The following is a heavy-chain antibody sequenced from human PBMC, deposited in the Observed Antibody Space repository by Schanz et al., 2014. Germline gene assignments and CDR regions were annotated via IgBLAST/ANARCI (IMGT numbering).Heavy chain of an antibody. Sequence: QVLLVQSGAEVKQPGASVKVSCKASGYTFTAYYIHWVRQAPGQRLEWMGRINPNSGGTNYAQKFQGRVTMTRDTSISTAYMELSRLKSDDTAVYYCARALFGSGHGDVWGQGTTVIVSS. D-gene: IGHD3-10*01. CDR3: ARALFGSGHGDV. J-gene: IGHJ3*01. CDR2: INPNSGGT. CDR1: GYTFTAYY. V-gene: IGHV1-2*06.